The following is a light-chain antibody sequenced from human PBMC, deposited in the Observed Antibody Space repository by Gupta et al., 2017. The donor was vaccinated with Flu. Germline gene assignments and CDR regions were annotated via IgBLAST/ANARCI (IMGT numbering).Light chain of an antibody. CDR1: HSVSGW. CDR2: QAS. J-gene: IGKJ5*01. Sequence: GDRVTITCRASHSVSGWLAWYQQKPGKAPKHLIYQASTLESGVPSRFSGSGSGTEFTLTISSLQPDDFATDYCQQYTGYPITFGQGTRLEIK. V-gene: IGKV1-5*03. CDR3: QQYTGYPIT.